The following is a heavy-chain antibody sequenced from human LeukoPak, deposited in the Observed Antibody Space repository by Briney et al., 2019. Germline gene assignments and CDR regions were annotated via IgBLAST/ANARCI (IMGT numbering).Heavy chain of an antibody. CDR2: ISSNGGST. CDR3: ERACSGGSCYDDAFDI. Sequence: GGSLRLSCAACGFTFSTYAIHWVRQAPGKGLEYVSAISSNGGSTYYANSVKGRFTASRDNSKNTLYLQMGSLRAEDMAVYYCERACSGGSCYDDAFDIWGQGTMVTVSS. V-gene: IGHV3-64*01. D-gene: IGHD2-15*01. J-gene: IGHJ3*02. CDR1: GFTFSTYA.